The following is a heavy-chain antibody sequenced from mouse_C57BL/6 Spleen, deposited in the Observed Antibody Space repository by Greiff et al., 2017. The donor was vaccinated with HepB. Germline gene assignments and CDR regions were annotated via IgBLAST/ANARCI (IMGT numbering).Heavy chain of an antibody. CDR2: INPNNGGT. CDR3: ARVYYYGSSFDY. D-gene: IGHD1-1*01. V-gene: IGHV1-22*01. CDR1: GYTFTDYN. Sequence: VQLQQSGPELVKPGASVKMSCKASGYTFTDYNMHWVKQSHGKSLEWIGYINPNNGGTSYNQKFKGKATLTVNKSSSTAYMELRSLTSEDSAVYYCARVYYYGSSFDYWGQGTTLTVSS. J-gene: IGHJ2*01.